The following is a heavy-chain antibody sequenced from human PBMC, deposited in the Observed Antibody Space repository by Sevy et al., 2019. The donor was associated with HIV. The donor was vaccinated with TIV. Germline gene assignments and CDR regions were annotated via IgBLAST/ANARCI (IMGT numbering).Heavy chain of an antibody. D-gene: IGHD3-22*01. Sequence: SETLSLTCAVYGGSFSGYYWSWIRQPPGKGLEWIGEINHSGSTNYNPSLKSRVTISVDTSKNQFSLKLSSVTAADTAVYYCARDSSGYYLNNWFDPWGQGTLVTVSS. CDR3: ARDSSGYYLNNWFDP. CDR2: INHSGST. V-gene: IGHV4-34*01. CDR1: GGSFSGYY. J-gene: IGHJ5*02.